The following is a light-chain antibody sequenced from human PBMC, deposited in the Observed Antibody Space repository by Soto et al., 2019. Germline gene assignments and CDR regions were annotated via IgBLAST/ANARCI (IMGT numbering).Light chain of an antibody. J-gene: IGKJ1*01. CDR2: AAS. CDR1: QGISTY. V-gene: IGKV1-39*01. CDR3: QQYYSYPWT. Sequence: DIQMTQSPSSLSASVGDRVTVTCRASQGISTYLNWYQQRPGKAPKLLIYAASTLQSGVPSGCSGSGSGTDFTLIISCLQYEDVATYYYQQYYSYPWTFGQGTKVDIK.